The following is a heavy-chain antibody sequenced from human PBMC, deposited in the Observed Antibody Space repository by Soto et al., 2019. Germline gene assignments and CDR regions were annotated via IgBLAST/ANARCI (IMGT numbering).Heavy chain of an antibody. J-gene: IGHJ6*03. CDR3: AKGRLATINYYYYMDV. CDR2: ISGSGGST. D-gene: IGHD5-12*01. V-gene: IGHV3-23*01. CDR1: GFTFSSYA. Sequence: GGSLRLSCAASGFTFSSYAMSWVRQAPGKGLEWVSAISGSGGSTYYADSVKGRFTISRDNSKNTLYLQMNSLRAEDTAVYYCAKGRLATINYYYYMDVWGKGTTVTVSS.